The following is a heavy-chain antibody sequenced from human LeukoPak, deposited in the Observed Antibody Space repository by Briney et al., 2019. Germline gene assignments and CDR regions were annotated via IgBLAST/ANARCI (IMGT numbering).Heavy chain of an antibody. CDR3: AKYGNSGWVIDS. CDR1: GGSISSYY. D-gene: IGHD6-19*01. J-gene: IGHJ4*02. Sequence: SETLSLTCTVSGGSISSYYWSWIRQPAGKGLEWIGRIYTSGSTNYNPSLKSRVTISVDTSKNQFSLKLSSVTAADTAVYFCAKYGNSGWVIDSWGQGTLVTVSS. CDR2: IYTSGST. V-gene: IGHV4-4*07.